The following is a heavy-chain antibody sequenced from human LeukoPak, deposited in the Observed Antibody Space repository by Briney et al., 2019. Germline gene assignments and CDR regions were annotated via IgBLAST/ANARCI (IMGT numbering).Heavy chain of an antibody. CDR2: IIPILGIA. CDR3: ASSYYDFWSGYGDAFDI. Sequence: SVKVSCKASGGTFSSYAISWVRQAPGQGLEWMGRIIPILGIANYAQKFRGRVTITADKSTSTAYMELSSLRSEDTAVYYCASSYYDFWSGYGDAFDIWGQGTMVTVSS. J-gene: IGHJ3*02. D-gene: IGHD3-3*01. CDR1: GGTFSSYA. V-gene: IGHV1-69*04.